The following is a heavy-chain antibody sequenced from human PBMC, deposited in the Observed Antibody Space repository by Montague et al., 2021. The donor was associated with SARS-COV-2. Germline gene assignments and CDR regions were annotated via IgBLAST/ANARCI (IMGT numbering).Heavy chain of an antibody. CDR2: IRTKTYSGTT. V-gene: IGHV3-49*03. Sequence: SLRLSCAASGFTFGDYAMSWFRQAPGRGLEWVGFIRTKTYSGTTDYAASVRGRFTISRDDSKGIVYLQMSSLKVEDTAVYYCSRDRYESSGYYYFDYWGQGTLVTVSS. D-gene: IGHD3-22*01. J-gene: IGHJ4*02. CDR3: SRDRYESSGYYYFDY. CDR1: GFTFGDYA.